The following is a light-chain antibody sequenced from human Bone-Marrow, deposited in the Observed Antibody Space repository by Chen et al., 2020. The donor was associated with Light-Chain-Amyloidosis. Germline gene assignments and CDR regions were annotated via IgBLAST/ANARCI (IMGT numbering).Light chain of an antibody. J-gene: IGKJ4*01. CDR1: QRILDTSNNENY. V-gene: IGKV4-1*01. Sequence: DIVLTQSPDSLAVSLGYRATINCKSSQRILDTSNNENYLAWYQQKPGQPPKLLIDWASTRASGVPDRFSGSGSGTDFTLTISSLQAEDVAVYFCQQYYTPPLTFGGGTKVEI. CDR2: WAS. CDR3: QQYYTPPLT.